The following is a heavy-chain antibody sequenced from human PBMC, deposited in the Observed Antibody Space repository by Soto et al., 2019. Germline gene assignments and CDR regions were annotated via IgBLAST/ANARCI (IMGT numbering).Heavy chain of an antibody. CDR1: GGAISGNNW. CDR3: AMRTGHLL. CDR2: IHSSGTS. Sequence: SETLSLTCAVSGGAISGNNWWTWVRQPPGKGLEWVGEIHSSGTSNYSPSLESRVSISLDKSKNHFSLRLRSVTAADTAVYYCAMRTGHLLWGQGTVVTVSS. J-gene: IGHJ4*02. V-gene: IGHV4-4*02.